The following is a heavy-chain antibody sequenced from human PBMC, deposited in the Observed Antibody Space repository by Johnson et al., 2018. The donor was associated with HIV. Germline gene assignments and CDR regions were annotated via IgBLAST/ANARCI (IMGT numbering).Heavy chain of an antibody. CDR2: IWYDGSNK. Sequence: QMQLVESGGGVVQPGRSLRLSCAASGFTFNSYGMHWVRQAPGKGLEWVAVIWYDGSNKYYADSVKGRFTISRDNSKNTLYLQMNSLRAEDTAIYYCAKASDAFDIWGQGTMVTVSS. J-gene: IGHJ3*02. CDR1: GFTFNSYG. CDR3: AKASDAFDI. V-gene: IGHV3-33*06.